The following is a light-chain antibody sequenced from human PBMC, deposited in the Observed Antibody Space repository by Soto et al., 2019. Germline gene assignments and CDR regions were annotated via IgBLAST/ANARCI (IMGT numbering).Light chain of an antibody. V-gene: IGLV2-11*01. Sequence: QSALTQPRSVSGSPGQSVTISCTGTSSDVSAYDYVSWYQHHPGRPPKLIIYDLNKRPSGVPDRFSGSKSGNTASLTISGLQAEDEADYYCNSLRVNHLYVFGSGTKVTVL. CDR3: NSLRVNHLYV. J-gene: IGLJ1*01. CDR2: DLN. CDR1: SSDVSAYDY.